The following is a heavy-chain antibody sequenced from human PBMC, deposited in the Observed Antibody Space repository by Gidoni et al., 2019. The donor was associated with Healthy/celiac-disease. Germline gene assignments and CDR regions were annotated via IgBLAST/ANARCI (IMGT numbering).Heavy chain of an antibody. Sequence: EVQLVESGGGLVQPGRSLRLSCTASGFTFGDYAMSWVRQVPGKGLEWVGFIRSKAYGGTTEYAASVKGRFTISRDDSKSIAYLQMNSLKTEDTAVYYCTREGGIVVVITSRYGMDVWGQGTTVTVSS. D-gene: IGHD3-22*01. V-gene: IGHV3-49*04. CDR1: GFTFGDYA. CDR2: IRSKAYGGTT. J-gene: IGHJ6*02. CDR3: TREGGIVVVITSRYGMDV.